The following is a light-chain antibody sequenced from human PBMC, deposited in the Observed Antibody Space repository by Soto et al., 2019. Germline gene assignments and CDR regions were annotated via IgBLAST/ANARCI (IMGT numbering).Light chain of an antibody. CDR2: RNN. CDR3: AAWDDSLSGVG. CDR1: SSNIGSNY. V-gene: IGLV1-47*01. J-gene: IGLJ2*01. Sequence: QSVLTHPPSASGTPGQRVTISCSGSSSNIGSNYVSWYQQLPGTVPQLLIYRNNERPSGVPDRFSGSKSGTSASLAISGLRSEDEADYYCAAWDDSLSGVGFGGGTKLTVL.